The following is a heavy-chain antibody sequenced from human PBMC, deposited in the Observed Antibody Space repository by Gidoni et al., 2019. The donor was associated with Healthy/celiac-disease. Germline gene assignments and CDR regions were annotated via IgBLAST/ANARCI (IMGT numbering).Heavy chain of an antibody. V-gene: IGHV3-30*18. D-gene: IGHD6-6*01. Sequence: QVQLVESGGGVVQPGRSLRLSCAASGFTFSSYGMHWVRQAPGKGLGWVAVISYDGSNKYYADSVKGRFTISRDNSKNTLYLQMNSLRAEDTAVYYCAKDIAARPYYGMDVWGQGTTVTVSS. J-gene: IGHJ6*02. CDR2: ISYDGSNK. CDR3: AKDIAARPYYGMDV. CDR1: GFTFSSYG.